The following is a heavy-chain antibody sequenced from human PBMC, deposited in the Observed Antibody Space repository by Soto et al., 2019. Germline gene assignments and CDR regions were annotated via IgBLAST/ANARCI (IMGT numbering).Heavy chain of an antibody. D-gene: IGHD3-22*01. CDR1: GASITTSSYF. V-gene: IGHV4-39*01. CDR2: LSFSGST. CDR3: ARSTLFYDNYFDS. J-gene: IGHJ4*02. Sequence: SETLSLTCGVSGASITTSSYFWAWIRQPPGKPLEWIGSLSFSGSTYYNPSLKSRVAISVDTSKNEFSLNLSSVAAADTAVYFCARSTLFYDNYFDSWGLGTLVTVSS.